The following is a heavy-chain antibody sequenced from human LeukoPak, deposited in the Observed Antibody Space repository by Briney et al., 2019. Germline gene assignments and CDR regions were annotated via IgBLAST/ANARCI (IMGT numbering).Heavy chain of an antibody. V-gene: IGHV1-8*02. CDR1: GGTFSSYT. Sequence: ASVKVSCKASGGTFSSYTINWVRQATGQGLEWMGWMNPNSGNTGYAQKFQGRVTMTRNTSISTAYMELSSLRSEDTAVYYCARGGSPPLYYYYYMDVWGKGTTVTVSS. CDR2: MNPNSGNT. J-gene: IGHJ6*03. CDR3: ARGGSPPLYYYYYMDV.